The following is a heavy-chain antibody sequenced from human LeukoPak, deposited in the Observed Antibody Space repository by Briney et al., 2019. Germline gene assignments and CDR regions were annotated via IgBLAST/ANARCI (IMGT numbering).Heavy chain of an antibody. CDR1: GGSISSYY. CDR2: IYYSGST. J-gene: IGHJ6*02. D-gene: IGHD5-18*01. V-gene: IGHV4-59*01. CDR3: ARIYSYGFLGMDV. Sequence: SETLSLTCTGPGGSISSYYWSWIRQPPGKGLEWIGYIYYSGSTNYNPSLKSRVTISVDTSKNQFSLKLSSVTAADTAVYYCARIYSYGFLGMDVWGQGTTVTVSS.